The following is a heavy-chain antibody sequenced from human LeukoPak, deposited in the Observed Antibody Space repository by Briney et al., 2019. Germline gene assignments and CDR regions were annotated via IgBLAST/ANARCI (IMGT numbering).Heavy chain of an antibody. CDR1: GGSISSYY. D-gene: IGHD6-19*01. CDR3: ARDSGPRFDY. V-gene: IGHV4-59*01. CDR2: IHCNGNT. J-gene: IGHJ4*02. Sequence: PSETLSLTCTVSGGSISSYYWSWIRQPPGKGLEWIGYIHCNGNTNYNPSLKSRVTISVDTSKNQFSLKVTSVTAADTAVYYCARDSGPRFDYWGQGTLVTVSS.